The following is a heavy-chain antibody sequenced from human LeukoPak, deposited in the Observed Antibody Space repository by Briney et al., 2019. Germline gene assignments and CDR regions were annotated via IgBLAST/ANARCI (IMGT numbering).Heavy chain of an antibody. CDR2: INSDSSTI. CDR1: GFIFSNYA. J-gene: IGHJ4*02. CDR3: ATATVGPDY. Sequence: PGGSLRPSCAASGFIFSNYAMNWVRQAPGKGLQWVSYINSDSSTINNADSVKGRFTISRDNAKNPLYLQMNSLRAEDTAMYYCATATVGPDYWGQGTLVTVSS. D-gene: IGHD1-26*01. V-gene: IGHV3-48*01.